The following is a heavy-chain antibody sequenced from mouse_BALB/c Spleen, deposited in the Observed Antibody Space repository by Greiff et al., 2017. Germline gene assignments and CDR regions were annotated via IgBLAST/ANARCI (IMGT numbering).Heavy chain of an antibody. V-gene: IGHV5-6-4*01. CDR3: ARKYGNYRGYFDV. Sequence: DVKLVESGGGLVKPGGSLKLSCAASGFTFSSYTMSWVRQTPEKRLEWVATLSSGGSYTYYPDSVKGRFTISRDNAKNTLYLQMSSLKSEDTAMYYCARKYGNYRGYFDVGGAGTTVTVSS. D-gene: IGHD2-10*02. CDR2: LSSGGSYT. J-gene: IGHJ1*01. CDR1: GFTFSSYT.